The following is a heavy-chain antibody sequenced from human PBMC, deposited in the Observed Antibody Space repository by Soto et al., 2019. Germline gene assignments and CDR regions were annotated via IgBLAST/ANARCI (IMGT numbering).Heavy chain of an antibody. V-gene: IGHV3-23*01. CDR2: ISGSGGST. D-gene: IGHD3-3*01. Sequence: PGGSLRLSCAASGFTFSSYAMSWVRQAPGKGLEWVSAISGSGGSTYYADSVKGRFTISRDNSKNTLYLQMNSLRAEDTAVYYCANAVSYDFGSGYSGDYYYYMDVWGKGTTVTVSS. J-gene: IGHJ6*03. CDR1: GFTFSSYA. CDR3: ANAVSYDFGSGYSGDYYYYMDV.